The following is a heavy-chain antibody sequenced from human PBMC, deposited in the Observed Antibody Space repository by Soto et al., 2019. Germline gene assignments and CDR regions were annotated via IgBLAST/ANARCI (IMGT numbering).Heavy chain of an antibody. Sequence: SETLSLTCAVYGGSFSGYYWSWIRQPPGKGLEWIGEINHSGSTNYNPSLKSRVTISVDTSKNQFSLKLSSVTAADTAVYYCARIQIDFWSGYSTGWFDPWGQGTLVTVSS. CDR2: INHSGST. V-gene: IGHV4-34*01. CDR3: ARIQIDFWSGYSTGWFDP. D-gene: IGHD3-3*01. J-gene: IGHJ5*02. CDR1: GGSFSGYY.